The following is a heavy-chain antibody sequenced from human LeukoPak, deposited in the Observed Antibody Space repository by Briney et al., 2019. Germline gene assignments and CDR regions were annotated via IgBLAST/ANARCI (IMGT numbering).Heavy chain of an antibody. J-gene: IGHJ4*02. Sequence: ASVKVSCKASGYTLTNYGMSWVRQAPGQGLEWMGWISGYNGHTNYAQKFQGRVTITADKSTSTAYMEVSSLRSEDTAVYYCAGGRPRGYCSGGSCYHNFDYWGQGTLVTVSS. D-gene: IGHD2-15*01. V-gene: IGHV1-18*01. CDR3: AGGRPRGYCSGGSCYHNFDY. CDR1: GYTLTNYG. CDR2: ISGYNGHT.